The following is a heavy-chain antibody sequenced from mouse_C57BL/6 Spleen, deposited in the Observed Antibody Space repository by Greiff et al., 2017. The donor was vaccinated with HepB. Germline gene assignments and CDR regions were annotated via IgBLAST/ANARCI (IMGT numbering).Heavy chain of an antibody. D-gene: IGHD1-1*01. CDR3: ASYGSSSMDY. CDR2: IYPRSGNT. Sequence: VKLVESGAELARPGASVKLSCKASGYTFTSYGISWVKQRTGQGLEWIGEIYPRSGNTYYNEKFKGKATLTADKSSSTAYMELRSLTSEDSAVYFCASYGSSSMDYWGQGTSVTVSS. V-gene: IGHV1-81*01. J-gene: IGHJ4*01. CDR1: GYTFTSYG.